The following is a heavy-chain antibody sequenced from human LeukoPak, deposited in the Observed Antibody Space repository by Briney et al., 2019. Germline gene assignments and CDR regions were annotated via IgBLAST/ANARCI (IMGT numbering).Heavy chain of an antibody. CDR1: EFTFSAYG. CDR3: AKDRYSGLNTIDY. Sequence: GRSLRLSRAASEFTFSAYGMHWVRQAPGKGLEWVAVISYDGSYKFYADSVKGRFTISRDNSKSTLYLQMNSLRAEDTAVYYCAKDRYSGLNTIDYWGQGTLVTVSS. CDR2: ISYDGSYK. D-gene: IGHD6-13*01. J-gene: IGHJ4*02. V-gene: IGHV3-30*18.